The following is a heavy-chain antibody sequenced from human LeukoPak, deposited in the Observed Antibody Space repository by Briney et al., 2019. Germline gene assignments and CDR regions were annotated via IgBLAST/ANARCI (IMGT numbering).Heavy chain of an antibody. CDR3: ARVAPYYDSSGYYYYFDY. CDR1: GGSISSGGYY. V-gene: IGHV4-31*03. CDR2: IYYSGST. Sequence: PSQTLSLTCTVSGGSISSGGYYWSWIRQHPGKGLEWIGYIYYSGSTYYNPSLKSRVTISVDTSKTQFSLKLSSVTAAATAVYYCARVAPYYDSSGYYYYFDYWGQGTLVTVSS. J-gene: IGHJ4*02. D-gene: IGHD3-22*01.